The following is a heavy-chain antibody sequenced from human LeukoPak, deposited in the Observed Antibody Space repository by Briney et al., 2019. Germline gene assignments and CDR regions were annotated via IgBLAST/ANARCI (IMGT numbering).Heavy chain of an antibody. V-gene: IGHV4-59*08. J-gene: IGHJ3*02. CDR1: GGSISSYY. Sequence: SETLSLTCTVSGGSISSYYWSWIREPPGKGLEWIGYISYSGSTNYNPSLKSRVTISIDTSKNQFSLKLRSVTAADTAIYYCARQGYDILTGYIDAFDIWGQGTMVTVSS. D-gene: IGHD3-9*01. CDR2: ISYSGST. CDR3: ARQGYDILTGYIDAFDI.